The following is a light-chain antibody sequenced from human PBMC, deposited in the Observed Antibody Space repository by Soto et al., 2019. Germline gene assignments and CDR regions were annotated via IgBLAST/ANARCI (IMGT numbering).Light chain of an antibody. J-gene: IGKJ1*01. Sequence: DVVMTQSPLSLPVTLGQPASISCRSSQSLIHSDGSTYLNWFQQRPGQSPRRLIYEVSDRDSGVPDRFSGSGSGTDFKLKISRVEAEDVGVYYCMQGTHWPWTFGQGTEGEIK. V-gene: IGKV2-30*02. CDR1: QSLIHSDGSTY. CDR3: MQGTHWPWT. CDR2: EVS.